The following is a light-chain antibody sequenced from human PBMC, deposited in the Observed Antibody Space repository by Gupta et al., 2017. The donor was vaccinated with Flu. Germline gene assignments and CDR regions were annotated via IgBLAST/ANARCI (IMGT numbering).Light chain of an antibody. Sequence: ALPQPPPASGTPGQPVTTSCSASSSNIGSNYVYWYQQLPGTAPKLLIYRNNQRPSGVPDRFSGSKSGTSASLAISGLRSEDEADYYCAAWDDSLSGRVFGGGTKLTVL. CDR3: AAWDDSLSGRV. V-gene: IGLV1-47*01. CDR2: RNN. CDR1: SSNIGSNY. J-gene: IGLJ3*02.